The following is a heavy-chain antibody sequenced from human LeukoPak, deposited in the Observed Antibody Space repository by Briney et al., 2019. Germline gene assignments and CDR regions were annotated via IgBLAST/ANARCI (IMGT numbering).Heavy chain of an antibody. CDR1: GYPFISNA. J-gene: IGHJ4*02. V-gene: IGHV7-4-1*02. D-gene: IGHD7-27*01. CDR2: INTNTGNP. CDR3: ARDNAGDIDY. Sequence: ASVKVSCKASGYPFISNAMNWVRQAPAQGLELMGWINTNTGNPTYAQGFTGRFVFSLDTSVSTAYLQISSLKTEDTAVYYCARDNAGDIDYWGQGTLVTVSS.